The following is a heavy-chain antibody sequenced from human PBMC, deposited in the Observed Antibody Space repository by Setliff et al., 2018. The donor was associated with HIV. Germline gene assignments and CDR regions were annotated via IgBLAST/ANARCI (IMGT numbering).Heavy chain of an antibody. Sequence: GASVKVSCKASGGTFSSYAISWVRQAPGQGLEWMGRIIPIFGSANYAQKFQGRVTITADKSTSTAYMDLSSLRSEDTAVYYCARGGGMNIVVVPVAHDAFDIWGQGTMVTVSS. CDR1: GGTFSSYA. D-gene: IGHD2-2*01. V-gene: IGHV1-69*06. J-gene: IGHJ3*02. CDR2: IIPIFGSA. CDR3: ARGGGMNIVVVPVAHDAFDI.